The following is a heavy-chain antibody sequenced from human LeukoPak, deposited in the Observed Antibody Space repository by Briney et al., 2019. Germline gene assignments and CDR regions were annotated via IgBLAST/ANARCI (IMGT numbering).Heavy chain of an antibody. CDR2: MSSDGNAM. CDR1: GFTFTAYL. D-gene: IGHD3-22*01. J-gene: IGHJ4*02. V-gene: IGHV3-30-3*01. Sequence: GGSLRLSCAASGFTFTAYLIHWVRQAPAKGLEGVAVMSSDGNAMFYADSVKGRFTISRDNSKNTLYLQMNSLRAEDTAVYYCVRESEYYFDHSASFDYWGQGTLVTVSS. CDR3: VRESEYYFDHSASFDY.